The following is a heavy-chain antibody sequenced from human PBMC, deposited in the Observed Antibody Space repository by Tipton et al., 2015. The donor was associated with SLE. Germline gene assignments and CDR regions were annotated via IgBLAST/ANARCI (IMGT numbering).Heavy chain of an antibody. V-gene: IGHV3-15*07. CDR1: DFNFINAW. D-gene: IGHD6-13*01. CDR3: VTATRYTRVDF. J-gene: IGHJ6*02. CDR2: IKSQGDGGTA. Sequence: SLRLSCAVSDFNFINAWMNWVRQAPGKGLEWVGRIKSQGDGGTADYAAPVKDRFIISRDDSKDILYLQMNSLKTEDTAVHYCVTATRYTRVDFWGQGTMVTVSS.